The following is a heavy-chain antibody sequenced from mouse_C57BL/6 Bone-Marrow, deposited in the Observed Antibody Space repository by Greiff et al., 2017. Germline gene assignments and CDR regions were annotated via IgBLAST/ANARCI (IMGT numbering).Heavy chain of an antibody. D-gene: IGHD1-1*01. V-gene: IGHV1-69*01. J-gene: IGHJ4*01. CDR3: ARSDYYGSSSYYAMDY. CDR2: IDPSDSYT. CDR1: GYTFTSYW. Sequence: QVQLQQPGAELVMPGASVKLSCKASGYTFTSYWMHWVKQRPGQGLEWIGEIDPSDSYTNYNQKFKGKSTLTVDKSSSTAYMQLSSLTSEDSAVYYCARSDYYGSSSYYAMDYWGRGTSATVTS.